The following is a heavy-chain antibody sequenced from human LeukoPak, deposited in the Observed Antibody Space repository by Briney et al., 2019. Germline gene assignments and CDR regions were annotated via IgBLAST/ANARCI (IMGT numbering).Heavy chain of an antibody. Sequence: SETLSVTCTVPGGSTSSYYWSCIRQTPGKGLEWIGYIYYSGNTNYSPSLKSRVTISVDTSKNQFSLKLNSVTAADTAVYYCASFSQLSGGYFQHWGQGTLVTVSS. J-gene: IGHJ1*01. D-gene: IGHD2-2*01. CDR3: ASFSQLSGGYFQH. V-gene: IGHV4-59*01. CDR1: GGSTSSYY. CDR2: IYYSGNT.